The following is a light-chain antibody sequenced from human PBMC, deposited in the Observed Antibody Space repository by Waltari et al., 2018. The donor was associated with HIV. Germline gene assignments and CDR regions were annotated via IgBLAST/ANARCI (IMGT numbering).Light chain of an antibody. V-gene: IGLV3-19*01. CDR1: SLRRYY. Sequence: SSELTQDPVVSVALGQIARITCQGDSLRRYYASWFQQKPGQAPVLVIYGKNIRPSGIPARFSGSSSGNTSSLIITGAQAEDEADYYCSIRDTSGDLVRLFAPGTTVTV. J-gene: IGLJ1*01. CDR2: GKN. CDR3: SIRDTSGDLVRL.